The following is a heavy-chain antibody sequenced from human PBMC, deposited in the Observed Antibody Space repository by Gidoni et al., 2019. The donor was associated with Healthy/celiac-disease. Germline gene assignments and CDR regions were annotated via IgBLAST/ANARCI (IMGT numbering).Heavy chain of an antibody. Sequence: KGLEYVSAISSNGGSTYYANSVKGRFTISRDNSKNTLYLQMGSLRAEDMAVYYCAGAGYCSGGSCYYYYYYGMDVWGQGTTVTVSS. CDR3: AGAGYCSGGSCYYYYYYGMDV. V-gene: IGHV3-64*01. D-gene: IGHD2-15*01. J-gene: IGHJ6*02. CDR2: ISSNGGST.